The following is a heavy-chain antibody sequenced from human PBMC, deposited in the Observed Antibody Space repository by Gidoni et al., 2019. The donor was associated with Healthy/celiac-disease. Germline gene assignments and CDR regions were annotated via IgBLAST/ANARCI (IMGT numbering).Heavy chain of an antibody. CDR1: GYTFTSYA. Sequence: QVQLVQSGAEVKKPGASVTVSCKASGYTFTSYAINWVRQATGQGLEWMGWMNPNSGNTGYAQKFQGRVTMTRNTSISTAYMELSSLRSEDTAVYYCARGHNSGYDWFSGMDVWGQGTTVTVSS. J-gene: IGHJ6*02. V-gene: IGHV1-8*01. CDR2: MNPNSGNT. D-gene: IGHD5-12*01. CDR3: ARGHNSGYDWFSGMDV.